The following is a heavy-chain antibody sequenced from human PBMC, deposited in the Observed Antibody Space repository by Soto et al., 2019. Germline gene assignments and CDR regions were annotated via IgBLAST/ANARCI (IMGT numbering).Heavy chain of an antibody. Sequence: GASVKVSCKASGYDFTAYDINWVRQASGQGLEWMGWMNPINGATGSARRFQGRVSMTRITATGTAYLELTSLRSDDSAVYYCGRGPSPRAPAGGTPYYYAMDVWGQGTTVTVSS. V-gene: IGHV1-8*02. CDR2: MNPINGAT. CDR3: GRGPSPRAPAGGTPYYYAMDV. CDR1: GYDFTAYD. J-gene: IGHJ6*02. D-gene: IGHD6-13*01.